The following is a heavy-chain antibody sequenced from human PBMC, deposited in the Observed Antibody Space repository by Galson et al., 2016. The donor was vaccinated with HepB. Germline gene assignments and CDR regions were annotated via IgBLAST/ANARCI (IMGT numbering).Heavy chain of an antibody. CDR1: GASISSHF. CDR3: ARSLGHCSSNSCAEFDF. CDR2: IHYSGGT. V-gene: IGHV4-59*11. D-gene: IGHD2-2*01. J-gene: IGHJ4*02. Sequence: SETLSLTCTVSGASISSHFRSWIRQSPGKGLEWIGYIHYSGGTTYNPSLKSRVTISVDTSNNQFSLRLSSGTAADTAVYFCARSLGHCSSNSCAEFDFWGQGTLVSVSS.